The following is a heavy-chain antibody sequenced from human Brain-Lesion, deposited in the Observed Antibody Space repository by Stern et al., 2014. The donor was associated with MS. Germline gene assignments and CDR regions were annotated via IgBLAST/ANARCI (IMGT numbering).Heavy chain of an antibody. CDR1: GGSISSSNW. CDR2: IYHSGGT. J-gene: IGHJ3*02. CDR3: ARELPDLNAFDI. Sequence: QLQLQESGPGLVKPSGTLSLTCAVSGGSISSSNWRSWVRPSPGKGLEWFGVIYHSGGTKYSHSVRGRVIISVDKSKNQFPLKLSYVTAADTAVYYCARELPDLNAFDIWGQGTMVTVSS. V-gene: IGHV4-4*02. D-gene: IGHD1-14*01.